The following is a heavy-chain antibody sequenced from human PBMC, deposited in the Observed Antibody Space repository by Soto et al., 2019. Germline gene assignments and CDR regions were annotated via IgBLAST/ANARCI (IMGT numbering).Heavy chain of an antibody. J-gene: IGHJ6*01. Sequence: SVNGACKSAGYGLSVFSRHWRRQDHGKGLEVMGGFDPEDGETIYAQKFQGRVTMTEDTSTDTAYMELSSLRSEDTAVYYCATTGTNDPRMNYYYSVMAFLVQRTTVLVSS. D-gene: IGHD1-7*01. V-gene: IGHV1-24*01. CDR2: FDPEDGET. CDR1: GYGLSVFS. CDR3: ATTGTNDPRMNYYYSVMAF.